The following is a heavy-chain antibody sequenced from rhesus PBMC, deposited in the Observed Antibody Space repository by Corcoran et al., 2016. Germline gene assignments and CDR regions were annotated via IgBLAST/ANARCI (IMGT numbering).Heavy chain of an antibody. CDR2: FYGGRGST. CDR3: ARRVIAAASFDY. J-gene: IGHJ4*01. V-gene: IGHV4-93*01. Sequence: QVQLQESGPGLVKPSETLSLTCAVSGGSISSSNRWSWISQSPGKGLEWIGSFYGGRGSTSYNPSLKMRVTISTDTSKNQFSLKLRSVTAADTAVYYCARRVIAAASFDYWGQGVLVTVSS. D-gene: IGHD6-13*01. CDR1: GGSISSSNR.